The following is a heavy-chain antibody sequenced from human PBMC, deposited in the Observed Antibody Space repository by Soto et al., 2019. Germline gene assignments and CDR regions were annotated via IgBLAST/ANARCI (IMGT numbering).Heavy chain of an antibody. Sequence: PGGSLRLSCAASGFTFSSYTMNWVRQAPGKGLEWVSSISSSSYIYYADSVKGRFTISRDNAKNSLYLQMNSLRAEDTAVYYCARAPGYCSSTSCYRRWFDPWGQGTLVTVSS. CDR3: ARAPGYCSSTSCYRRWFDP. CDR2: ISSSSYI. CDR1: GFTFSSYT. J-gene: IGHJ5*02. D-gene: IGHD2-2*02. V-gene: IGHV3-21*01.